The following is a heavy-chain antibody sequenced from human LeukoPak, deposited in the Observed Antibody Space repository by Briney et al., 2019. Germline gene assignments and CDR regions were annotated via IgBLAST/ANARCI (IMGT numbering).Heavy chain of an antibody. J-gene: IGHJ3*02. Sequence: ASVKVSCKASGGTFSSYTISWVRQAPGQGLEWMGRIIPILGIANYAQKSQGRVTITADKSTSTAYMELSSLRSEDTAVYYCARAPMVGVGWGAFDIWGQGTMVTVSS. V-gene: IGHV1-69*02. CDR2: IIPILGIA. D-gene: IGHD1-26*01. CDR3: ARAPMVGVGWGAFDI. CDR1: GGTFSSYT.